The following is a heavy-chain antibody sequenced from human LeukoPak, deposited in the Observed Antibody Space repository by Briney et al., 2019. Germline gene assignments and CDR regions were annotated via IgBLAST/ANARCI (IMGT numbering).Heavy chain of an antibody. V-gene: IGHV5-51*01. CDR1: GSSFTDYW. CDR3: ARKGAGYDS. Sequence: GESLKISCKSSGSSFTDYWIGWVRQMPGKGLEWVGNIYPGDSDTRYSPSFQGQVTMSVDMSISTAYLQWTRLKASDTAIYFCARKGAGYDSWGQGTLVTVSS. J-gene: IGHJ4*02. CDR2: IYPGDSDT. D-gene: IGHD4/OR15-4a*01.